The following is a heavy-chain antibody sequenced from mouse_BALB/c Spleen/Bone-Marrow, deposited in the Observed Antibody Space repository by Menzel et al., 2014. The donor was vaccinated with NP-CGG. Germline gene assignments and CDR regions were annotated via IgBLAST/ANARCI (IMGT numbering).Heavy chain of an antibody. D-gene: IGHD2-1*01. V-gene: IGHV1S81*02. CDR1: GYTFTSYY. CDR3: TRSNGNWFAY. CDR2: INPSNGGT. J-gene: IGHJ3*01. Sequence: QVQLQQSGAELVKPGASVKLSCKASGYTFTSYYMYWVKQRPGQGLEWIEEINPSNGGTNFNEKFKNKAILTVDKSSSTAYMQLSSLIFEDSAVYYCTRSNGNWFAYWGQGTLVTVSA.